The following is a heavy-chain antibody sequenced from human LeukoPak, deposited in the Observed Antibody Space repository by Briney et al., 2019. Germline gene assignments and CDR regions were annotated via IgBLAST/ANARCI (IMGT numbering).Heavy chain of an antibody. CDR2: LYYSGST. V-gene: IGHV4-59*08. CDR3: ARAGPGYSFDY. J-gene: IGHJ4*02. Sequence: SETLSLTCTVSGGSISSYYWSWIRQPPGKGLEWIGYLYYSGSTNYNPSLKSRVTISVDTSKNQFSLKLTSVTAADTAVYYCARAGPGYSFDYWGQGTPVTVSS. CDR1: GGSISSYY. D-gene: IGHD3-10*01.